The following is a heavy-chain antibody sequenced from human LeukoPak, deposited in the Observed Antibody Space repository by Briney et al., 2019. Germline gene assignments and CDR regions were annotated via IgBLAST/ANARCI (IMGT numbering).Heavy chain of an antibody. CDR3: ARGGTRIVARRGDY. J-gene: IGHJ4*02. Sequence: GGSLRLSCAASGFTFSSYAMHWVRQAPGKGLEYVSAISSNGGSTYYANSVKGRFTISRDNSKNTLYLQMGSLRAEDMAVYYCARGGTRIVARRGDYWGQGTLVTVSS. CDR2: ISSNGGST. CDR1: GFTFSSYA. V-gene: IGHV3-64*01. D-gene: IGHD6-6*01.